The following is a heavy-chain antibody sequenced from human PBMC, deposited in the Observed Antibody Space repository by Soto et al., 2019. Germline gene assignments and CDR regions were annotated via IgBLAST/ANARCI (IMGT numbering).Heavy chain of an antibody. Sequence: SETLSLTCTVSGGSISSGDYYWSWIRQPPGKGLEWIGYIYYSGSTYYNPSLKSRVTISVDTSKNQFSLKLSSVTAADTAVYYCARGLNGDHFDYWGQGTLVTVSS. CDR1: GGSISSGDYY. CDR3: ARGLNGDHFDY. CDR2: IYYSGST. V-gene: IGHV4-30-4*01. J-gene: IGHJ4*02. D-gene: IGHD2-8*01.